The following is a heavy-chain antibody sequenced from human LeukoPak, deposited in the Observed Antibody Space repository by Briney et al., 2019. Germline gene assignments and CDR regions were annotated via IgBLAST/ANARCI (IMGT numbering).Heavy chain of an antibody. CDR2: IYDSGST. J-gene: IGHJ6*03. Sequence: SETLSLTCTVSGGSISSYYWSWIRQPPGKGLEWIGYIYDSGSTNYNPSLKSRVTISVDTSKNQFYLKLSSVTAADTAVYYCARHRDYYYSYMDVWGKGTTVTISS. V-gene: IGHV4-59*08. CDR3: ARHRDYYYSYMDV. CDR1: GGSISSYY.